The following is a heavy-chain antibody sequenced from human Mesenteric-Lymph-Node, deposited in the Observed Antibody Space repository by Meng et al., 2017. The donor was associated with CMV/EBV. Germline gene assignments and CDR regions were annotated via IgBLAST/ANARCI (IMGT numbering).Heavy chain of an antibody. D-gene: IGHD2-2*01. CDR1: GGPTSNYY. CDR3: ARVMRDVVVVPAAYSRVRYHFDY. V-gene: IGHV4-59*08. J-gene: IGHJ4*02. CDR2: IFYSGTT. Sequence: GSLRPSCTVPGGPTSNYYWRWIRQPPGKGLEWVGYIFYSGTTNYNPSLNSRVTISVDTSKNQFSLKLSSVTAADTAVYYCARVMRDVVVVPAAYSRVRYHFDYWGQGTLVTVSS.